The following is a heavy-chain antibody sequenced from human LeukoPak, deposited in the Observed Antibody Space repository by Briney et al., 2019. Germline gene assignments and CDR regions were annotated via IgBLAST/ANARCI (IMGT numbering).Heavy chain of an antibody. D-gene: IGHD5-24*01. Sequence: SQTLSLTCTVSGGSIGNGDYYWTWIRQPPGKGLEWLGYIYFSGTTYYNSSLKSRVTISIDPSKNQFSLKVTSVTAADTAVYYCARGDGYNLGTFDSWGQGTLVTVSS. J-gene: IGHJ4*02. CDR3: ARGDGYNLGTFDS. V-gene: IGHV4-30-4*01. CDR1: GGSIGNGDYY. CDR2: IYFSGTT.